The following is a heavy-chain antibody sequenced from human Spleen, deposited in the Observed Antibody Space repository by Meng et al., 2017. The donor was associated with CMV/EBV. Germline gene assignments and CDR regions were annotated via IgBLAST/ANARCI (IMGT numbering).Heavy chain of an antibody. CDR3: ARASRGQLLDFDY. J-gene: IGHJ4*02. D-gene: IGHD6-6*01. CDR2: IYPGDSDT. CDR1: GYTFTSYG. V-gene: IGHV5-51*01. Sequence: KVSCKASGYTFTSYGISWVRQAPGQGLEWMGIIYPGDSDTRYSPSFQGQVTISADKSISTAYLQWSSLKASDTAMYYCARASRGQLLDFDYWGQGTLVTVSS.